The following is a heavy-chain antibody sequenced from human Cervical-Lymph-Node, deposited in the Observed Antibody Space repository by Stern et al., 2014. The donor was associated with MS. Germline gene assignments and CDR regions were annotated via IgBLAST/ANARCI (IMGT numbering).Heavy chain of an antibody. CDR1: GFTFSNAW. J-gene: IGHJ4*02. CDR3: TTIVGGSLGY. V-gene: IGHV3-15*01. Sequence: EVQLVESGGGLVKPGGSLRLSCAASGFTFSNAWMSWVRQAPGQGLEWVGRIKSKSAAGTTDYTAHVKGRFTISRDDSENTLYLLMNSLKTEDTAVYYCTTIVGGSLGYWGQGTLVTVSS. D-gene: IGHD1-26*01. CDR2: IKSKSAAGTT.